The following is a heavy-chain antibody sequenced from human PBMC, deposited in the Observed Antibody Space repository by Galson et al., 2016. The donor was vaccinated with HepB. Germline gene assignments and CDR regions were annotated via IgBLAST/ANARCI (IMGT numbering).Heavy chain of an antibody. CDR1: GFTFSSYE. V-gene: IGHV3-23*01. CDR2: IMHSGATT. J-gene: IGHJ5*02. Sequence: SLRLSCAASGFTFSSYEMNWVRQAPGKGLEWVSTIMHSGATTYYADSVRGRFTVSRDNFRNTLYLQMNNLRPEDTAVYYCSKDFVREVYGIWGTWGQGALFTAST. D-gene: IGHD3-10*01. CDR3: SKDFVREVYGIWGT.